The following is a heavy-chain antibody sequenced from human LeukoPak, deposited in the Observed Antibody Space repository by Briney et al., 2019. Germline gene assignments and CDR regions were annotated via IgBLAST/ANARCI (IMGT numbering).Heavy chain of an antibody. V-gene: IGHV3-21*01. CDR2: ISTSSIYI. Sequence: GGSLRLSRAASVFTSSSYSMNWGRQAPGKGLEGVSAISTSSIYIYYADSVKGRFTISRHNAKKSLYLQMNSLRAEDTAVYYCARDYPYSYYMNVWGNGTTVTVSS. J-gene: IGHJ6*03. CDR1: VFTSSSYS. D-gene: IGHD4-11*01. CDR3: ARDYPYSYYMNV.